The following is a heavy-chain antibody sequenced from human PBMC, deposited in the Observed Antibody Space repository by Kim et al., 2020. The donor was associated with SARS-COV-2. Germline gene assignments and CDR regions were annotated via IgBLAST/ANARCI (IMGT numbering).Heavy chain of an antibody. V-gene: IGHV4-4*02. J-gene: IGHJ4*02. CDR3: ATWGRDGWYGYFDY. CDR2: VYHSGSS. Sequence: SETLSLTCAVSGGSISSGHWWTWVRQPPGKGLEWIGEVYHSGSSNYNPSLESRVFISVDKSKNQLSLRLSSVTAADTAVYYCATWGRDGWYGYFDYWGQGTLVTVSS. D-gene: IGHD6-19*01. CDR1: GGSISSGHW.